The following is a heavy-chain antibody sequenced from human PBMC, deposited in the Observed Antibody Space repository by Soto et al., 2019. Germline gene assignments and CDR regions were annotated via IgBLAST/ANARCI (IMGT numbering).Heavy chain of an antibody. Sequence: ASVKVSCKASGYTFTSYGISWVRQAPGQGLEWMGWISAYNGNTNYAQKLQGRVTMTTNTSTSTAYMELSSLRSEDTAVYYCARERTTISMDFWGQRTTVTVSS. CDR2: ISAYNGNT. V-gene: IGHV1-18*01. CDR1: GYTFTSYG. J-gene: IGHJ6*02. D-gene: IGHD3-9*01. CDR3: ARERTTISMDF.